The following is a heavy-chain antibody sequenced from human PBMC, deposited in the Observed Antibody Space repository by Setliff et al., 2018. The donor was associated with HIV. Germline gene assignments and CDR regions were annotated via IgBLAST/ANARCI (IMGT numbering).Heavy chain of an antibody. Sequence: PSETLSLTCTVSGGSISSHYWSWIRQPPGKGLDWVGLIYYTGIPTYNPSLRSRVTISVDTSKNQFSLKLTSVTAADTAVYYCARRPIKGNGTFDSWGPGTLFTVS. CDR2: IYYTGIP. CDR3: ARRPIKGNGTFDS. D-gene: IGHD2-21*01. J-gene: IGHJ4*02. CDR1: GGSISSHY. V-gene: IGHV4-59*08.